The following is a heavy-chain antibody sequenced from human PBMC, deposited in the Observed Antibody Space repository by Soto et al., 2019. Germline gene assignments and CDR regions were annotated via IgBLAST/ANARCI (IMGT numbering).Heavy chain of an antibody. J-gene: IGHJ4*02. CDR2: ISAYNGNT. D-gene: IGHD3-16*01. CDR3: ARWGVLALYPLRSSAEDDYFDY. Sequence: GASVKVSCKASGYTFTSYGISWVRQAPGQGLEWMGWISAYNGNTNYAQKLQGRVTMTTDTSTSTAYMELRSLRSDDTAVYYCARWGVLALYPLRSSAEDDYFDYWGQGTLVTVSS. CDR1: GYTFTSYG. V-gene: IGHV1-18*04.